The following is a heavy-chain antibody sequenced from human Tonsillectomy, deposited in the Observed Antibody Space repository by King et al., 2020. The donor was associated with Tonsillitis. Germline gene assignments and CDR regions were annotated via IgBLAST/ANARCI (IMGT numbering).Heavy chain of an antibody. J-gene: IGHJ5*02. CDR1: GGSISSGGYY. CDR2: IYYSGST. D-gene: IGHD3-10*01. Sequence: QLQESGPGLVKPSQTLSLTCTVSGGSISSGGYYWSWIRQHPGKGLEWIGYIYYSGSTYYNPSLKSRVTISVNTSKNQFSLKLSSVTAADTAVYYCARATITMVRVGFDPWGQGTLVTVSS. CDR3: ARATITMVRVGFDP. V-gene: IGHV4-31*03.